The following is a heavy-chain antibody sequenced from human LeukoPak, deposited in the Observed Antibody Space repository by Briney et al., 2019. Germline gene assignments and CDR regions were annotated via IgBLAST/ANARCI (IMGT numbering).Heavy chain of an antibody. CDR3: ATIGYSSSWYRDDY. J-gene: IGHJ4*02. V-gene: IGHV4-34*01. CDR2: INHSGST. Sequence: SETLSLTCVVYGGSSSAYYWSWIRQPPGKGLEWIGEINHSGSTNYNPSLKSRVTISVDTSKNQFSLKLSSVTAADTAMYYCATIGYSSSWYRDDYWGQGTLVTVSS. CDR1: GGSSSAYY. D-gene: IGHD6-13*01.